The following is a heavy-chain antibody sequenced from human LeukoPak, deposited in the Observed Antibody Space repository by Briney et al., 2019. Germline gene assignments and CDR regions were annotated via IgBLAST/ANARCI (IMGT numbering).Heavy chain of an antibody. CDR2: ITSGFTS. CDR1: GLTFSDHA. D-gene: IGHD2-15*01. J-gene: IGHJ4*02. CDR3: AKDYSESRVADVFFEY. Sequence: GGSLRLSCAASGLTFSDHAMSWFRQAPGKGLEWVAGITSGFTSHYADSVKGRFTISRDNSKNTFHLQLNSLRAEDTAIYYCAKDYSESRVADVFFEYWGQGTLVTVSS. V-gene: IGHV3-23*01.